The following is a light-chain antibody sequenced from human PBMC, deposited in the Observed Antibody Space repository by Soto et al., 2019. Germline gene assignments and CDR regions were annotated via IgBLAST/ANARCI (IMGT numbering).Light chain of an antibody. CDR3: MQGTHWPPT. Sequence: VMTQSPLSLPVTPGQPASLACRSSQSLEYTDGDTCLNWFHQRPGQSPRRLIYKVAHRDSGVPDRFSGSGSDTDFTLTIRRVEPEGVGIYYCMQGTHWPPTFGQGTKV. CDR2: KVA. J-gene: IGKJ1*01. CDR1: QSLEYTDGDTC. V-gene: IGKV2-30*01.